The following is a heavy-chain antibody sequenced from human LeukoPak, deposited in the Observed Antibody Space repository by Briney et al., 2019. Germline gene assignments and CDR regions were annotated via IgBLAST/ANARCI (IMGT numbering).Heavy chain of an antibody. Sequence: SGGSLRLSCAASGFTVSAKYMSWVRQGPGKGLDWISSIYSDGGTNYADSVKGRFTISRDNAENSLFLQMNSLRPEDTAVYFCARDRLEGGETFDSWGQGTLVTVSS. V-gene: IGHV3-66*01. CDR2: IYSDGGT. D-gene: IGHD1-1*01. CDR1: GFTVSAKY. J-gene: IGHJ4*02. CDR3: ARDRLEGGETFDS.